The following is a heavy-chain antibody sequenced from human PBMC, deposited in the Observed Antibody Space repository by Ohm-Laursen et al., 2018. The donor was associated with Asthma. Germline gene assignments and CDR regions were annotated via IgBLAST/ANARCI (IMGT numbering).Heavy chain of an antibody. CDR2: INGDGGIK. CDR1: GFTFSSYG. D-gene: IGHD3-10*01. CDR3: AYEFGGSGDY. Sequence: GSLRLSCAASGFTFSSYGMHWVRQAPGKGLVWVSRINGDGGIKSYAASVKGRFTISRDDAKNTVYLQMNSLRVDDTAVYYCAYEFGGSGDYWGQGTLVTVSS. J-gene: IGHJ4*02. V-gene: IGHV3-74*01.